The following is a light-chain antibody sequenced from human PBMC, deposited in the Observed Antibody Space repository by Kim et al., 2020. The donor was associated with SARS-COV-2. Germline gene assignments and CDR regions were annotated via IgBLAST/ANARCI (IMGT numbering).Light chain of an antibody. Sequence: GQRVPITCAGGNSDIGGSAVEWYQQVPGSAPKRLIYRNEQRPSGVPDRFSGSKSGTSASLAISGLQSDDEADYYCAAWDDSLNGWVFGGGTQLTV. J-gene: IGLJ3*02. CDR1: NSDIGGSA. CDR2: RNE. CDR3: AAWDDSLNGWV. V-gene: IGLV1-44*01.